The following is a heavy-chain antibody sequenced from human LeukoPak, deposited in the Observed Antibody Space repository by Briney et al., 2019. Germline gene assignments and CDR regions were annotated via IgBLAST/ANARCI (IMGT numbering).Heavy chain of an antibody. Sequence: ASETLSLTCAISGYSISSGDYWGWIRQPPGKGLEWIGSIYHSGRTFYNASLKSRVTMSVDTSNNQFSLKLSSVTAADTAVYYCARARIKYYYDSSGYYYFDYWGQGTLVTVSS. CDR2: IYHSGRT. CDR3: ARARIKYYYDSSGYYYFDY. V-gene: IGHV4-38-2*01. D-gene: IGHD3-22*01. CDR1: GYSISSGDY. J-gene: IGHJ4*02.